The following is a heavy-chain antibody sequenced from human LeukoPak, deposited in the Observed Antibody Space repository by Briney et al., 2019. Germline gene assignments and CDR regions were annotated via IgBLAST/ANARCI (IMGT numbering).Heavy chain of an antibody. CDR1: GFTVSNSF. V-gene: IGHV3-53*01. Sequence: GRCLRLSCAASGFTVSNSFMSWVRHAPGKGLEWVSVIYRGGRPYYAESVKGRFTISRDNSKNTLYLQMNSLRGEDTAVYYCTRVYGSGSYYSHCWGQGTLVTVSS. J-gene: IGHJ4*02. CDR3: TRVYGSGSYYSHC. CDR2: IYRGGRP. D-gene: IGHD3-10*01.